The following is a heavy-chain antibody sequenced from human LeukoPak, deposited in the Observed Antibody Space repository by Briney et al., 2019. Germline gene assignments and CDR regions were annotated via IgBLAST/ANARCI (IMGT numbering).Heavy chain of an antibody. V-gene: IGHV3-21*01. Sequence: GGSLRLSCAASEFTFSSYWMSWVRQAPGKGLEWVSSISSSSSYIYYADSVKGRFTISRDNAKNSLYLQMNSLRAEDTAVYYCARDHSAPFDYWGQGTLVTVSS. CDR2: ISSSSSYI. CDR1: EFTFSSYW. J-gene: IGHJ4*02. CDR3: ARDHSAPFDY.